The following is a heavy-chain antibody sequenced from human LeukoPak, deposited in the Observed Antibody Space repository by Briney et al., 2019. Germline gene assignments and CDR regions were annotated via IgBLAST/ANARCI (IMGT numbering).Heavy chain of an antibody. CDR3: AKDGSGSYYNVISMSGNYFDY. V-gene: IGHV3-43*01. D-gene: IGHD3-10*01. CDR2: ISWDGGST. J-gene: IGHJ4*02. Sequence: GGSLRLSCAASGFSFDDYTMHWVRQAPGKGLEWVSLISWDGGSTYYADSVKGRFTISRDNSKNSLYLQMNSLRTEDTALYYCAKDGSGSYYNVISMSGNYFDYWGQGTLVTVSS. CDR1: GFSFDDYT.